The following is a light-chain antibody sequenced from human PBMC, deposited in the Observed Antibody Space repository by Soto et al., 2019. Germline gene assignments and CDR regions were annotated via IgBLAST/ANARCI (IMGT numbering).Light chain of an antibody. CDR3: QQYTHWPVWS. CDR1: QSISSN. V-gene: IGKV3-15*01. J-gene: IGKJ1*01. Sequence: EIVLTQSPAPLSVSPGERATLSCRASQSISSNLAWYQQKPGQAPRLLIYGPSTRATGVPARFSGSGSGTEFTLTISSLQSEDFAMYYCQQYTHWPVWSFGQGTKVEIK. CDR2: GPS.